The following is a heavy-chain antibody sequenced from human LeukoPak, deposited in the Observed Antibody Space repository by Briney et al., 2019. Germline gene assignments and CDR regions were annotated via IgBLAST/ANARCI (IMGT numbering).Heavy chain of an antibody. J-gene: IGHJ4*02. V-gene: IGHV3-30-3*01. D-gene: IGHD1-26*01. CDR3: AKDLIVGATRGEFDY. CDR2: ISYDGSNK. Sequence: GRSLRLSCAASGFTFSSYAMHWVRQAPGKGLEWVAVISYDGSNKYYADSVKGRFTISRDNSKNTLYLQMNSLRAEDTAVYYCAKDLIVGATRGEFDYWGQGTLVTVSS. CDR1: GFTFSSYA.